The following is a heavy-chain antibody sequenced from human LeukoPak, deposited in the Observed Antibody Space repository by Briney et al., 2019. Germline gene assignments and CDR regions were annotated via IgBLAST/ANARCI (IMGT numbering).Heavy chain of an antibody. Sequence: SETLSLTCAVYGGSFSGYYWSWIRQPPGKGLEWIGYIYYSGSTNYNPSLKSRVTISVDTSKNQFSLKLSSVTAADTAVYYCARDNGAGTTKFWGQGTLVTVSS. CDR2: IYYSGST. J-gene: IGHJ4*02. D-gene: IGHD1-1*01. CDR3: ARDNGAGTTKF. V-gene: IGHV4-59*01. CDR1: GGSFSGYY.